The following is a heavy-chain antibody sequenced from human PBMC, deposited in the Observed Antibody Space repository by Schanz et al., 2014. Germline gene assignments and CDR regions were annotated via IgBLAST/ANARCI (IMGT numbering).Heavy chain of an antibody. Sequence: QVQLVQSGAEVKKPGASVKVSCKTSGYTFSSYGITWVRQAPGQGLEWMGWISPYNGNTNYAPKVQGRVTVTTDTSTSTVYMELRSLTSDDTAVHYCARGRGFYDYWGQGTLVTVSS. CDR1: GYTFSSYG. CDR2: ISPYNGNT. J-gene: IGHJ4*02. D-gene: IGHD3-10*01. V-gene: IGHV1-18*01. CDR3: ARGRGFYDY.